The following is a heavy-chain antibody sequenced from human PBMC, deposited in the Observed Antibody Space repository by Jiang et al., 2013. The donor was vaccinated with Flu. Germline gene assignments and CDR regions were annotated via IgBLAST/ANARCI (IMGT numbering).Heavy chain of an antibody. J-gene: IGHJ6*02. D-gene: IGHD2-2*01. Sequence: SGAEVKKPGASVKVSCKASGYTFTSYAISWVRQAPGQGLEWMGGIIPIFGTANYAQKFQGRVTITADESTSTAYMELSSLRSEDTAVYYCARDRVYCSSTSCYVQYYYYGMDVWGQGTTVTVSS. CDR2: IIPIFGTA. CDR1: GYTFTSYA. CDR3: ARDRVYCSSTSCYVQYYYYGMDV. V-gene: IGHV1-69*13.